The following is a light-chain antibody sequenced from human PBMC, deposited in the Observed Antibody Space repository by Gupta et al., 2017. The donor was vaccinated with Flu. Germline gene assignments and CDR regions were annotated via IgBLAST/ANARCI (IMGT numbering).Light chain of an antibody. J-gene: IGKJ1*01. CDR1: QGVSSSY. Sequence: IVLTHSPGTLSLSPGERATLPCRASQGVSSSYLAWYQQKLGQAPRLLIYGASSRATGIPDRFSGSGSGTEFTLTIRRLEPEDFAVYYCQQYRGSPETFGQGTKVEIK. V-gene: IGKV3-20*01. CDR3: QQYRGSPET. CDR2: GAS.